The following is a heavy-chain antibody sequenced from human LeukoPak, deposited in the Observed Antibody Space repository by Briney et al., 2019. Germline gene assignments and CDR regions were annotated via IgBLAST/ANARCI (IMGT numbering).Heavy chain of an antibody. CDR2: IYYSGST. Sequence: GSLRLSCAASGFTFNDYYMSWIRQPPGKGLEWIGSIYYSGSTYYNPSLKSRVTISVDTSKNQFSLKLSSVTAADTAVYYCARDLRQLVRGNYFDYWGQGTLVTVSS. CDR3: ARDLRQLVRGNYFDY. J-gene: IGHJ4*02. CDR1: GFTFNDYY. D-gene: IGHD6-6*01. V-gene: IGHV4-38-2*02.